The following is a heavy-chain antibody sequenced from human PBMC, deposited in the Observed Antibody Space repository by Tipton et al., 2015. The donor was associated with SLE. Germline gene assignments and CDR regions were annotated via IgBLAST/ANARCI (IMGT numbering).Heavy chain of an antibody. V-gene: IGHV3-49*04. CDR2: IKKKAYGETT. D-gene: IGHD3-16*01. J-gene: IGHJ4*02. CDR3: ARNDSPDFC. CDR1: GFIFSNYR. Sequence: SLRLSCTASGFIFSNYRMSWVRQAPGKGLEWVGFIKKKAYGETTEYAASVKGRFIISRDDSKSIAYLQMNSLKTEDTAVYYCARNDSPDFCWGQGTLVTVSS.